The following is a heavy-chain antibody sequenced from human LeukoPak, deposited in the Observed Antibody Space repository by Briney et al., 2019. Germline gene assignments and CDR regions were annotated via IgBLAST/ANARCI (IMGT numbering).Heavy chain of an antibody. J-gene: IGHJ1*01. D-gene: IGHD3-10*01. CDR3: ARDSTYGSGSYLRYFQH. Sequence: GGSLRLSCAASGFTFSRYSMNWVRQAPGKGLEWVSSISSSSSYIYYADSVKGRFTISRDNAKNSLYLQMNSLRAEDTAVYYCARDSTYGSGSYLRYFQHWGQGTLVTVSS. CDR2: ISSSSSYI. V-gene: IGHV3-21*01. CDR1: GFTFSRYS.